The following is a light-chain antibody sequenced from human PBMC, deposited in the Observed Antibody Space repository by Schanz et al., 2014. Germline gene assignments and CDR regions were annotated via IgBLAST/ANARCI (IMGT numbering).Light chain of an antibody. Sequence: EIVMTQSPATLSVSPGEGATLSCRASQSVSSNLAWYQQKPGQVTRLLIYGASTRATGIPARFSGSGSGTEFTLTISSLQSEDFAVYYCQQYNNWPRGTFGQGTKLEIK. V-gene: IGKV3-15*01. CDR2: GAS. J-gene: IGKJ2*01. CDR1: QSVSSN. CDR3: QQYNNWPRGT.